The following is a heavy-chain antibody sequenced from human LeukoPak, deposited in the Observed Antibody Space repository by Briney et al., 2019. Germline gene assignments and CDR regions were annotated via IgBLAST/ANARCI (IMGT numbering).Heavy chain of an antibody. CDR3: ARGQGAGDY. V-gene: IGHV3-48*03. CDR2: ITSSGGTV. Sequence: GGSQRLSCAASGFTFSSYEMNWVRQAPGKGLEWVSYITSSGGTVYYADSVKGRFTISRDNAKNSLYLQMNSLRAEDTAVYYCARGQGAGDYWGQGTLVTVSS. CDR1: GFTFSSYE. J-gene: IGHJ4*02. D-gene: IGHD1-26*01.